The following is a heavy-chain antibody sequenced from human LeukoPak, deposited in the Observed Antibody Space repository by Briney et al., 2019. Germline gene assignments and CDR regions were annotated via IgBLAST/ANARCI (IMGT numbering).Heavy chain of an antibody. Sequence: GGSLRLSCAASGFTFSGSAMHWVRQASGKGLEWVGRIRSKANSYATAYAASVKGRFTISRDDSKNTAYLQMNSLKTEDTAVYYCTRVTPGENFDYWGQGTLVTVSS. J-gene: IGHJ4*02. V-gene: IGHV3-73*01. CDR1: GFTFSGSA. D-gene: IGHD7-27*01. CDR2: IRSKANSYAT. CDR3: TRVTPGENFDY.